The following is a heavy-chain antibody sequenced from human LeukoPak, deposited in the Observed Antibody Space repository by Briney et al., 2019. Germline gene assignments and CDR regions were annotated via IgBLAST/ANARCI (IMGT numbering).Heavy chain of an antibody. D-gene: IGHD1-26*01. CDR1: GYTFTGYY. CDR2: INPNSGGT. CDR3: ARGAGPIVGATGSGFDP. V-gene: IGHV1-2*04. Sequence: ASVKVSCKAYGYTFTGYYMHWVRQAPGQGLEWMGWINPNSGGTNYAQKFQGWVTMTRDTSISTAYMELSRLRSDDTAVYYCARGAGPIVGATGSGFDPWGQGTLVTVSS. J-gene: IGHJ5*02.